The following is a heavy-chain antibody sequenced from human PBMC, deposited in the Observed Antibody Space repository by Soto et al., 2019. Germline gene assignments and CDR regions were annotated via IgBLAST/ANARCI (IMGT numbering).Heavy chain of an antibody. V-gene: IGHV5-10-1*01. CDR2: IDHSDSYT. Sequence: PGESLKISCQSSGYSFTNYWINWVRQVPGKGLERMGRIDHSDSYTTFSPSFQGHVTISADMSITTTYLHLSSLQASDTAIYFCATSGGFGSGRDYHFDSWGQGTLVTVSS. CDR3: ATSGGFGSGRDYHFDS. D-gene: IGHD6-19*01. J-gene: IGHJ4*01. CDR1: GYSFTNYW.